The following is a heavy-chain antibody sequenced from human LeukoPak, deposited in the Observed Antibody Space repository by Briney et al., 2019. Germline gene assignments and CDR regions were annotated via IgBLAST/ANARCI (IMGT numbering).Heavy chain of an antibody. CDR3: AKELDTMFFDY. D-gene: IGHD3-10*02. J-gene: IGHJ4*02. CDR2: AGWAGGTT. V-gene: IGHV3-43*01. Sequence: GGSLRLSCATSGFTFDRYTIHWVRQAPGKGLEWVSLAGWAGGTTFYSDSVRGRFTISRDSGRKSVYLQMNSLTTDDTAFYFCAKELDTMFFDYWGQGALVTVSS. CDR1: GFTFDRYT.